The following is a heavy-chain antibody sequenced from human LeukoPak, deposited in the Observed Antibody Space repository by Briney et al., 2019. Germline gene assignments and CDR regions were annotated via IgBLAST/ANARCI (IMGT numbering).Heavy chain of an antibody. D-gene: IGHD6-19*01. J-gene: IGHJ6*03. CDR2: IYRSGTT. Sequence: SGTLSLTCAVSGGSISSTNWWSWVRQPPGKGLKWIGEIYRSGTTNYKPSLKSRVTISLDKSRNHFSLKLTSVTAADTAVYYCARNGAVAGTIYYYYYMDVWGKGTTVTVSS. CDR3: ARNGAVAGTIYYYYYMDV. V-gene: IGHV4-4*02. CDR1: GGSISSTNW.